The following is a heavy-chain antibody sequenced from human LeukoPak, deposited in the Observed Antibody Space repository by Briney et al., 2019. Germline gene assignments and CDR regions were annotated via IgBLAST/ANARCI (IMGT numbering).Heavy chain of an antibody. Sequence: GGSLRLSCAASGFTFSSYSMNWVRQAPGKGLEWVSVIYRGGSTYYADSVKGRITMSRDNSKNTVYLQMDSLRAEDAGVYYCARDRGAAAGNWGQGTLVTVSS. J-gene: IGHJ4*02. D-gene: IGHD6-13*01. CDR3: ARDRGAAAGN. CDR1: GFTFSSYS. CDR2: IYRGGST. V-gene: IGHV3-53*01.